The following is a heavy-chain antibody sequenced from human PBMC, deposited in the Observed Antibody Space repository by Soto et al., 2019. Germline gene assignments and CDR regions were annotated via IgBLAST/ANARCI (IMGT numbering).Heavy chain of an antibody. CDR3: ARYDSSGYYPTFDY. J-gene: IGHJ4*02. CDR2: INHSGST. CDR1: GGSFSGYY. V-gene: IGHV4-34*01. D-gene: IGHD3-22*01. Sequence: XETLSLTCSVYGGSFSGYYWSWIRQPPGKGLEWIGEINHSGSTNYNPSLKSRVTISVDTSKNQFSLKLSSVTAADTAVYYCARYDSSGYYPTFDYWGQGTLVTVSS.